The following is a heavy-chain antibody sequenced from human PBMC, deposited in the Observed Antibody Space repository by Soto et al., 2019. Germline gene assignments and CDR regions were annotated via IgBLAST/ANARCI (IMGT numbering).Heavy chain of an antibody. CDR2: INPNSGGT. CDR1: GYTFTGYY. J-gene: IGHJ4*01. D-gene: IGHD6-13*01. Sequence: ASVKVSCKASGYTFTGYYMHWVLQAPGQGLEWMGWINPNSGGTNYAQKFQGWVTMTRDTSISTAYMELSRLRSDDTAVYYCARGMAYISSGRENVPYYLAYSGHATPVTVPQ. V-gene: IGHV1-2*04. CDR3: ARGMAYISSGRENVPYYLAY.